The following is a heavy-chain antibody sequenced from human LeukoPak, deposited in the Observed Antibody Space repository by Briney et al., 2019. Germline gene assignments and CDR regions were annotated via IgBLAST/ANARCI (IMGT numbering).Heavy chain of an antibody. D-gene: IGHD3-10*01. CDR2: IYYSGST. CDR3: ARESTMVRGVIGYYYYYMDV. Sequence: SETLSLTCTVSGGSISTSSYYWGWIRQPPGKGLECIGNIYYSGSTYYNPSLKSRVTISVDTSKNQFSLKLSSVTAADTAVYYCARESTMVRGVIGYYYYYMDVWGKGTTVTASS. CDR1: GGSISTSSYY. V-gene: IGHV4-39*07. J-gene: IGHJ6*03.